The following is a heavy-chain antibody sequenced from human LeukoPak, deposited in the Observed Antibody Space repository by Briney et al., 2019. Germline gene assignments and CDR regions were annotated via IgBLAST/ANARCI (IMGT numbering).Heavy chain of an antibody. CDR1: GYTLTELS. Sequence: GASVEVSCKVSGYTLTELSMHWVSQAPGKGLEWMGGFDPEDGETIYAKKLQCRVTMTKDTSTDSAYMELSSLRSEDTAVYYCATTPPVADYYYYMDVWGKGTTVTVSS. D-gene: IGHD4-23*01. J-gene: IGHJ6*03. CDR3: ATTPPVADYYYYMDV. CDR2: FDPEDGET. V-gene: IGHV1-24*01.